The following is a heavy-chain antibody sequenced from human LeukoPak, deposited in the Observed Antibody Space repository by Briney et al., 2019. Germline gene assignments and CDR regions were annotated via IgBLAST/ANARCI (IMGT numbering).Heavy chain of an antibody. CDR3: ARGSSSSSWYFDY. Sequence: SQTRSLTCAISGDSVSSNSGTWTWIRQSPSRGLEWLGRTYYRSKWYNDYAVSVKSRIAINPDTSKNQFSLQLNSVTPEDTAVYYCARGSSSSSWYFDYWGQGTLVTVSS. CDR1: GDSVSSNSGT. V-gene: IGHV6-1*01. D-gene: IGHD6-13*01. CDR2: TYYRSKWYN. J-gene: IGHJ4*02.